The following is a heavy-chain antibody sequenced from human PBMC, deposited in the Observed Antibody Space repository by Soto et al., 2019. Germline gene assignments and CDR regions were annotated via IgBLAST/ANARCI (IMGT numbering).Heavy chain of an antibody. CDR1: GFSLSTSGMR. V-gene: IGHV2-70*04. CDR2: IDWDDDK. CDR3: ARIGPYYYYGMDV. J-gene: IGHJ6*02. Sequence: SGPTLVNPTQTLTLTCTFSGFSLSTSGMRVSWIRQPPGKALEWLARIDWDDDKFYSTSLKTRLTISKDTSKNQVVLTMTKMDPVDKATYYCARIGPYYYYGMDVWGQGTTVTVSS.